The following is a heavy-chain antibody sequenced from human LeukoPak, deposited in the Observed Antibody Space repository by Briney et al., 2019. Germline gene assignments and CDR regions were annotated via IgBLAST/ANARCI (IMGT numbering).Heavy chain of an antibody. D-gene: IGHD3-16*01. CDR2: IDYSGNT. CDR1: GGSISGYY. Sequence: PSETLSLTCTVSGGSISGYYWSWIRQPPGKGLEWIGYIDYSGNTNYNPSLKSRATISVDTSKNQFSLKLSSVTAADTAVYYCARHTFGSHFEYWGQGTLVTVSS. CDR3: ARHTFGSHFEY. V-gene: IGHV4-59*08. J-gene: IGHJ4*02.